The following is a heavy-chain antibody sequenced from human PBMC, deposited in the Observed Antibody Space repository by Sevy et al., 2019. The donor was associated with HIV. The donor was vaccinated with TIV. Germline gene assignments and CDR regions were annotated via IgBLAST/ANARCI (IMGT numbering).Heavy chain of an antibody. CDR3: ARVGNYDILTGLGTWYYYGMDV. J-gene: IGHJ6*02. Sequence: GGSLRLSCAASGFTVSSNYMSWVRQAPGKGLEWVSVIYSGGSTSYADTVKGRFTISRDNSKNTLYLQMNSLRAEDTAVYYCARVGNYDILTGLGTWYYYGMDVWGQGTTVTVSS. D-gene: IGHD3-9*01. CDR1: GFTVSSNY. V-gene: IGHV3-53*01. CDR2: IYSGGST.